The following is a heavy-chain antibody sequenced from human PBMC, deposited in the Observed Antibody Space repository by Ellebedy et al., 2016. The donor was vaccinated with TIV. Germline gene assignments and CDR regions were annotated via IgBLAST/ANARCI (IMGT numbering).Heavy chain of an antibody. D-gene: IGHD6-19*01. J-gene: IGHJ4*02. V-gene: IGHV3-23*01. Sequence: GESLKISCAASGFTFSSYAMSWVRQAPGKGLEWVSAISGSGGSTYYADSVKGRFTISRDNSKNTLYLQMNSLRAEDTAVYYCASIAVAGPYFDYWGQGTLVTVSS. CDR2: ISGSGGST. CDR1: GFTFSSYA. CDR3: ASIAVAGPYFDY.